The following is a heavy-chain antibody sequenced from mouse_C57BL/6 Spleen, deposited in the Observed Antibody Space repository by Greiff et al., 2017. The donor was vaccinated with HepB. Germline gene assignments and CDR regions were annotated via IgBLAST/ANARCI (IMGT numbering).Heavy chain of an antibody. CDR2: IRRKSSNYAT. CDR3: VRAVSRLPDYFDY. CDR1: GFTFNTYA. J-gene: IGHJ2*01. D-gene: IGHD2-2*01. Sequence: EVQLVESGGGLVQPKGSLKLSCAASGFTFNTYAMHWVRQAPGKGLEWVARIRRKSSNYATYYADSVKDRFTISRDDSQSMLYLQMNNLKTEDTAMYYCVRAVSRLPDYFDYWSQGTTLTVSS. V-gene: IGHV10-3*01.